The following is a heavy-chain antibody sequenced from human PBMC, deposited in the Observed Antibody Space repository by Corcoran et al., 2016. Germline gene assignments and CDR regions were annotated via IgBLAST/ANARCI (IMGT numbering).Heavy chain of an antibody. J-gene: IGHJ6*02. V-gene: IGHV1-69*01. Sequence: QVQLVQSGTEVKKPGSSVKVSCKASGGTFSSYAIHWVRQAPGQGLEWMGGIIPIFGTTSYTQKFQGRVTITADESTSTAYMELSSLTSEDTAVYCCASSPTLGVMDVWGQGTTITVSS. CDR2: IIPIFGTT. D-gene: IGHD7-27*01. CDR1: GGTFSSYA. CDR3: ASSPTLGVMDV.